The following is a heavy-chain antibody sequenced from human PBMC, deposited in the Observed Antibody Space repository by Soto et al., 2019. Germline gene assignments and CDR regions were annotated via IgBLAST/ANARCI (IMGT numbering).Heavy chain of an antibody. J-gene: IGHJ4*02. D-gene: IGHD3-3*01. CDR2: ISGSGGST. CDR3: AKEAASTIFGVVIIQNYFDY. V-gene: IGHV3-23*01. CDR1: GFTFSSYA. Sequence: GGSLRLSCAASGFTFSSYAMSWVRQAPGKGLEWVSAISGSGGSTYYPDSVKGRFTISRDNSKNTLYLQMNSLRAEDTAVYYCAKEAASTIFGVVIIQNYFDYWGQGTLVTVSS.